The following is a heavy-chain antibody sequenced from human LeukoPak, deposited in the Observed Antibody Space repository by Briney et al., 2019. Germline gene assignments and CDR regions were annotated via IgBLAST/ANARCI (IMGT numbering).Heavy chain of an antibody. V-gene: IGHV3-66*02. D-gene: IGHD3-9*01. Sequence: GGSLRLSCAASGFTVSSNYMSWVRQAPGKGLEWVSVIYSGGSTYYEDSVKGRFTISRDNSKNTLYLQMNSLRAEDTAVYYCARADVLRYFDWSNGAFDIWGQGTMVTVSS. CDR2: IYSGGST. CDR1: GFTVSSNY. CDR3: ARADVLRYFDWSNGAFDI. J-gene: IGHJ3*02.